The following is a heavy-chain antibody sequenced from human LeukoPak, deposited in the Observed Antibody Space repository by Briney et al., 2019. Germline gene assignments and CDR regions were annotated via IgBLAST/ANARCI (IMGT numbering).Heavy chain of an antibody. CDR2: IWYDGSNK. Sequence: PGRSLRLSCAASGFSFSAYGMHWVRQAPGKGLDWVAVIWYDGSNKDYADSVKGRFTISRDNSKNTLYLQMNSLRAEDTAVYYCARVPNNYDSSGYSAADYWGQGTLVTVSS. CDR3: ARVPNNYDSSGYSAADY. D-gene: IGHD3-22*01. V-gene: IGHV3-33*01. J-gene: IGHJ4*02. CDR1: GFSFSAYG.